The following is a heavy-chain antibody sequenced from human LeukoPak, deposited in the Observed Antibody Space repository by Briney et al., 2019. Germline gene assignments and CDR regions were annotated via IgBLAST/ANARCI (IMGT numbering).Heavy chain of an antibody. Sequence: GGSLRLSCAASGFTFSSYAMSWVRQAPGKGLEWVSAISGSGGSTYYADSVKGRFTISRDNSKNTLYLQMNSLRAEDTAVYYCAKVQKYGSGSYPSDYWGQGTLVTVSS. CDR3: AKVQKYGSGSYPSDY. V-gene: IGHV3-23*01. D-gene: IGHD3-10*01. CDR1: GFTFSSYA. J-gene: IGHJ4*02. CDR2: ISGSGGST.